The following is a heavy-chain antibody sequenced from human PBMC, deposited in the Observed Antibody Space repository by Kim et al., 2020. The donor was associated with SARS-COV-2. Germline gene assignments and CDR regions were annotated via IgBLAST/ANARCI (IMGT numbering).Heavy chain of an antibody. V-gene: IGHV4-34*01. D-gene: IGHD6-13*01. Sequence: SETLSLTCAVYGGSFSGYYWSWIRQPPGKGLEWIGEINHSGSTNYNPSLKSRVTISVDTSKNQFSLKLSSVTAADTAVYYCASGRFSCSGYGISGWFDP. CDR2: INHSGST. CDR1: GGSFSGYY. J-gene: IGHJ5*02. CDR3: ASGRFSCSGYGISGWFDP.